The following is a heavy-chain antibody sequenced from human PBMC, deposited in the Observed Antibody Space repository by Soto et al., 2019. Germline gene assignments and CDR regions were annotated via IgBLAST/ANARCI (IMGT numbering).Heavy chain of an antibody. Sequence: QVQLVQSGAEVKKPGSSVKVSCKASGGTFSSYAISWVRQAPGQGLEWMGGIIPIFGTANYAQKFQGRVTIXXDXSXTTAYMELSSLRSEDTAVYYCARASYYYDSSGYFDYWGQGTLVTVSS. V-gene: IGHV1-69*12. CDR3: ARASYYYDSSGYFDY. CDR2: IIPIFGTA. D-gene: IGHD3-22*01. J-gene: IGHJ4*02. CDR1: GGTFSSYA.